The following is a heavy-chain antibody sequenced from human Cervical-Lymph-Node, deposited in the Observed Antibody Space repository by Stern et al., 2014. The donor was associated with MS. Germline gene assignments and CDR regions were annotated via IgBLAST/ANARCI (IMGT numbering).Heavy chain of an antibody. Sequence: MQLVQSGGGLVQPGGSLRLSCAASGFTFSDHYMDWVRQAPGQGLEWLGPIRKKGNRYSTEYAPSVKGKFTISRDDSKNSLYLQMNSLTTEDTAVYYCARIGPPLQDAFDIWGRGTMVTVSS. V-gene: IGHV3-72*01. D-gene: IGHD1-14*01. CDR1: GFTFSDHY. CDR2: IRKKGNRYST. J-gene: IGHJ3*02. CDR3: ARIGPPLQDAFDI.